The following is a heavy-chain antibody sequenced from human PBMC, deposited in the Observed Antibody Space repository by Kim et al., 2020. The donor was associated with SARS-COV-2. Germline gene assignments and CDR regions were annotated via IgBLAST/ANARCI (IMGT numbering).Heavy chain of an antibody. V-gene: IGHV3-15*01. D-gene: IGHD3-22*01. J-gene: IGHJ4*02. Sequence: APVKGRFTISRDDSKNTLYLQMNSLKTKDTAVYYCTTVPDYYDSSGYPGYWGQGTLVTVSS. CDR3: TTVPDYYDSSGYPGY.